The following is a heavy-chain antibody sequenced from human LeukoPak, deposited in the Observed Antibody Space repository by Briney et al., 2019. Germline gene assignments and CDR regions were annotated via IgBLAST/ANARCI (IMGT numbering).Heavy chain of an antibody. Sequence: SETLSLTCTVSGGSIGSHHWTWIRQTPGKGLEWIGYVYDIGTTKYNPSLKSRVTISVDTSKNQFSLRLSSVTAADTAVYYCARGGVLKSVDYWGQGTLVAVSS. V-gene: IGHV4-59*11. D-gene: IGHD3-16*01. CDR2: VYDIGTT. J-gene: IGHJ4*02. CDR3: ARGGVLKSVDY. CDR1: GGSIGSHH.